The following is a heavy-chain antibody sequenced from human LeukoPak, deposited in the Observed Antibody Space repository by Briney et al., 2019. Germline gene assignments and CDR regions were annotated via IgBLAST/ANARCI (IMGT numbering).Heavy chain of an antibody. CDR1: GFTFSSYG. CDR3: ARDPYNSGSSYFDY. Sequence: PGGSLRLSCAASGFTFSSYGMHWVRQAPGKGLEWVSAIYSGGSTFYADSVKGRFTISRDNSKNTLYLQMNSLRAEDTAVYYCARDPYNSGSSYFDYWGQGTLVTVSS. CDR2: IYSGGST. V-gene: IGHV3-53*01. D-gene: IGHD3-10*01. J-gene: IGHJ4*02.